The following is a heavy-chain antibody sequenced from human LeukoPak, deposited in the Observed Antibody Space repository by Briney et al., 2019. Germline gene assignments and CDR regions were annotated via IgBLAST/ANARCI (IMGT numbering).Heavy chain of an antibody. D-gene: IGHD6-13*01. CDR1: GFTFNRYW. V-gene: IGHV3-7*01. Sequence: PGGSLRLSCAASGFTFNRYWMTWVRQAPGKGLEWVVNINLDGSEKYYVDSVKGRFTVSRDNAEKSLFLQMNSLRAEDTAAYYCARDYAAGAIDVWGRGTTVTVSS. CDR2: INLDGSEK. CDR3: ARDYAAGAIDV. J-gene: IGHJ6*02.